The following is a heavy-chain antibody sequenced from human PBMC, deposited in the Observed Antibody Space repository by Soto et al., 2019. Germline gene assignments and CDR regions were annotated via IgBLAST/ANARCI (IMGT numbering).Heavy chain of an antibody. CDR1: GFTFSDYF. CDR2: SKNKVNSYTT. CDR3: TTLYTSGY. V-gene: IGHV3-72*01. Sequence: VQLVESGGGLVKPGGSLRLSCAVSGFTFSDYFMSWIRQAPGKGLEWVGRSKNKVNSYTTEYAASVKGRFTISRDDSKNSVYLQMNSLRTEDTAVYYCTTLYTSGYWGQGTLVTVSS. J-gene: IGHJ4*02. D-gene: IGHD1-26*01.